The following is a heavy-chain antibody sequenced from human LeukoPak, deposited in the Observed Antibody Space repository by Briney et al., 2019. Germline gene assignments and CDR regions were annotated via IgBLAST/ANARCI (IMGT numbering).Heavy chain of an antibody. CDR1: GFTFDDYA. D-gene: IGHD3-10*01. J-gene: IGHJ4*02. CDR2: ISWNSGSI. Sequence: GGSLRLSCAASGFTFDDYAMHWVRQAPGKGLEWVSGISWNSGSIGYADSVKGRFTISGDNAKNSLYLQMNSLRAEDTALYYCAKDITRGSGSSTFDYWGQGTLVTVSS. V-gene: IGHV3-9*01. CDR3: AKDITRGSGSSTFDY.